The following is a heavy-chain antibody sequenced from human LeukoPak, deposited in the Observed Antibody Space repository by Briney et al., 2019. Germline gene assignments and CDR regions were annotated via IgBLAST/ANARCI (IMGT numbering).Heavy chain of an antibody. D-gene: IGHD6-13*01. J-gene: IGHJ4*02. CDR3: AKDLSSSWYPYYFDS. V-gene: IGHV3-23*01. CDR1: GFTFSSYV. CDR2: ISGGGDRI. Sequence: GGSLILSCAASGFTFSSYVMNWVRQAPGKGLEWVSGISGGGDRIYYADSVKGRFTISRDNSNNSLSLQMNSLRAEDTAVYYCAKDLSSSWYPYYFDSWGQGSLVTVSS.